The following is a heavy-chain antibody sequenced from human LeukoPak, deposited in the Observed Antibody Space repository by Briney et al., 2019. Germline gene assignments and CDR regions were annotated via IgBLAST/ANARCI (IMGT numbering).Heavy chain of an antibody. CDR3: ATKQWLAPPPDS. Sequence: PGGSLRLSCAASGFTFSKYWMLWVRQAPGRGLESVSRINTDGTVTTYADSVKGRFTVSRDNADNTMFLQMKSVGDEDTAVYYCATKQWLAPPPDSWGQGTPVTGSS. CDR1: GFTFSKYW. J-gene: IGHJ4*02. CDR2: INTDGTVT. V-gene: IGHV3-74*03. D-gene: IGHD6-19*01.